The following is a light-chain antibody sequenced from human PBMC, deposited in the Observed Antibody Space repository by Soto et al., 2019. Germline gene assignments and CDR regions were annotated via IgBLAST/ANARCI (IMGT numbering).Light chain of an antibody. CDR1: QSVSSDY. CDR2: GAS. Sequence: EIVLTQSPGTLSLSPGERATLSCRASQSVSSDYLAWYQQKPGQAPRLLIYGASSRDTGIPDRFSGSGSGTDFTLTISRLEPEDFALYYCQQYGDSPLTFGVGTKVEIK. J-gene: IGKJ4*01. CDR3: QQYGDSPLT. V-gene: IGKV3-20*01.